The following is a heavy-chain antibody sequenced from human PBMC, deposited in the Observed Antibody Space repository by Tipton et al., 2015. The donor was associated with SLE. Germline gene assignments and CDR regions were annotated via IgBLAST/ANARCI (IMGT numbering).Heavy chain of an antibody. CDR1: GYTLTSYG. D-gene: IGHD3-16*01. V-gene: IGHV1-18*01. CDR3: AGGVKYDY. CDR2: ISDNDDNT. J-gene: IGHJ4*02. Sequence: QLVQSGAEVKKPGASVKVSCKASGYTLTSYGISWMRQAPGQGLEWMGWISDNDDNTNYPQRLQGRVTMTIDTSTNTAYMELRSLRSDDTAIYYCAGGVKYDYWGQGTLITVSP.